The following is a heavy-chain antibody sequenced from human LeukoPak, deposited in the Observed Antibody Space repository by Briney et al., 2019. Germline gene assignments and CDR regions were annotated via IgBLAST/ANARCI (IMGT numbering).Heavy chain of an antibody. CDR1: GFTFSSYE. J-gene: IGHJ4*02. CDR3: AKGPKQQLVGSRGHFFDY. D-gene: IGHD6-13*01. V-gene: IGHV3-23*01. CDR2: IRGTGGNT. Sequence: PGGSLRLSCAASGFTFSSYEMNWVRQAPGKGLEWVSLIRGTGGNTYYADSVKGRFTMSRDNSKNTLYLQLNSLRAEDTAVYYCAKGPKQQLVGSRGHFFDYWGQGTLVTVSS.